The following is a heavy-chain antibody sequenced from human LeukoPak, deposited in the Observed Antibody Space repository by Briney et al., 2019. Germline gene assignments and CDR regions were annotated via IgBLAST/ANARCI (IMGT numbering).Heavy chain of an antibody. V-gene: IGHV3-23*01. Sequence: QSGGSLTLSCTASGFTFSSYSMTWVRQAPGNGLEWVSAISGSGGTTYYADSVKVRFTFSRDNSKNTLYLQMNSLRSEDTAVYYCARGTGYNTGRSLDYWGQGTLVTVSS. CDR2: ISGSGGTT. CDR1: GFTFSSYS. CDR3: ARGTGYNTGRSLDY. D-gene: IGHD1-14*01. J-gene: IGHJ4*02.